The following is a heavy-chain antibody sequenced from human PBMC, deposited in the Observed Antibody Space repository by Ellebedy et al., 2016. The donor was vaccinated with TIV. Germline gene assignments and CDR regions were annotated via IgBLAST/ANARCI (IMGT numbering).Heavy chain of an antibody. CDR3: ARARGQYLYGSGSYFTI. J-gene: IGHJ4*02. Sequence: MPSETLSLTCAVYGGSFNDYYWTRIRQPPGKGLEWIGSIYYSGSAYYNPSLKSRVTVSVDTSKNQFSLNLSSVTAADTAVYYCARARGQYLYGSGSYFTIWGQGEVVTVSS. D-gene: IGHD3-10*01. CDR1: GGSFNDYY. V-gene: IGHV4-34*01. CDR2: IYYSGSA.